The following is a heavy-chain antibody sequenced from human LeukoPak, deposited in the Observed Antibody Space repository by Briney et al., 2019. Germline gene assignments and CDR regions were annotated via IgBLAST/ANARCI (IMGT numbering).Heavy chain of an antibody. J-gene: IGHJ5*02. Sequence: GASVKVSCKVSGSSLTELSMHWLRQAPGKGLEWMGGVDPEESKTIYAQKFRGRVTMTEDTSTNTAYMELSSLRSEDTAVYYCARALSKPRNWFDPWGQGTLVTVSS. D-gene: IGHD3-10*01. CDR3: ARALSKPRNWFDP. CDR1: GSSLTELS. V-gene: IGHV1-24*01. CDR2: VDPEESKT.